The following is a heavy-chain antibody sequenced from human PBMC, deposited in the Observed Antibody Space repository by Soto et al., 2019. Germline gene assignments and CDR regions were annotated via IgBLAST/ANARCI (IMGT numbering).Heavy chain of an antibody. CDR2: IIPILGIA. D-gene: IGHD6-19*01. CDR3: ASGRGDSSGFWAY. V-gene: IGHV1-69*02. J-gene: IGHJ4*02. Sequence: QVQLVQSGAEVKKPGSSVKVSCKASGGTFSSYTISWVRQAPGQGLEWMGRIIPILGIANYAQKFQGRVTITADKSTSTAYRGLSSLSSEDTAVYYCASGRGDSSGFWAYWGQGTLVTVSS. CDR1: GGTFSSYT.